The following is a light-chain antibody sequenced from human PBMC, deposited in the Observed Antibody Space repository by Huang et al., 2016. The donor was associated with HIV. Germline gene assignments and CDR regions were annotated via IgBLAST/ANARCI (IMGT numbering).Light chain of an antibody. Sequence: QLTQSPSSLSASVGDRVTITCRASQGIRNTLAWYQQKPGKAPKHLIYDASSLQTGAPSRFSGSGSGTDFTLTISSLQPEDCATYYCQQFNHYPLTFGGGTKVEIE. CDR2: DAS. J-gene: IGKJ4*01. CDR1: QGIRNT. CDR3: QQFNHYPLT. V-gene: IGKV1D-13*01.